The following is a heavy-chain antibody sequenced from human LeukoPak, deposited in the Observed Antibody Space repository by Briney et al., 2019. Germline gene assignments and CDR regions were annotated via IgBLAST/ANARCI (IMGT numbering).Heavy chain of an antibody. CDR3: ARVDSYCSGEGCYYYYGMDV. V-gene: IGHV3-33*01. CDR1: GFTFNSYG. CDR2: IWYDGSNK. J-gene: IGHJ6*02. Sequence: GGSLRLSCVASGFTFNSYGIPWVRQAPGKGLEWVALIWYDGSNKYYADSVKGRFTISRDNSKNTLYLQMDSLRAEDTAVYYCARVDSYCSGEGCYYYYGMDVWGQGTTVTVSS. D-gene: IGHD2-15*01.